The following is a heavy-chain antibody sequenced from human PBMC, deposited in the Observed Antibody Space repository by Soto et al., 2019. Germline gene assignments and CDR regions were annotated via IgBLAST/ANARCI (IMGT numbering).Heavy chain of an antibody. CDR1: GGSISSSSYY. V-gene: IGHV4-39*01. CDR2: MFYSGST. Sequence: PSETLSLTCTVSGGSISSSSYYWGWMRQPPGKGLEWIGSMFYSGSTYYNPSLKSRVTISVDTSRNQFSLQLSSVTAAHTAVYYCARPNSASYLRVAFDIWGQGTMVTVSS. J-gene: IGHJ3*02. CDR3: ARPNSASYLRVAFDI. D-gene: IGHD1-26*01.